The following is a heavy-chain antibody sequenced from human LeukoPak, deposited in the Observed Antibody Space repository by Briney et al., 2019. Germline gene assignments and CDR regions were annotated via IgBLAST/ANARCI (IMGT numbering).Heavy chain of an antibody. Sequence: KTGGSLRLSCAASGFTFSSYSMNWVRQAPGKGLEWVSSISTSSIYIYYADSVRGRFTISRDNARKSLYLQMNSLRAEDTAVYFCAREEGGRLGIDYYFHYWGQGTLVTVSS. CDR2: ISTSSIYI. D-gene: IGHD7-27*01. J-gene: IGHJ4*02. CDR1: GFTFSSYS. CDR3: AREEGGRLGIDYYFHY. V-gene: IGHV3-21*01.